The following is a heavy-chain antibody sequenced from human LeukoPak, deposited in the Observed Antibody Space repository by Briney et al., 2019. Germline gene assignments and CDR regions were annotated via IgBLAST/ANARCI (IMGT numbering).Heavy chain of an antibody. CDR2: TYYRSKWYN. CDR3: AKEQWLEPQGEYYYYMDV. J-gene: IGHJ6*03. V-gene: IGHV6-1*01. Sequence: SQTLSLTCAISGDSVSSNSAAWNWIRQSPSRGLEWLGRTYYRSKWYNDYAVSVKSRITINPDTSKNQFSLQLNSVTPEDTAVYYCAKEQWLEPQGEYYYYMDVWGKGTTVTISS. CDR1: GDSVSSNSAA. D-gene: IGHD6-19*01.